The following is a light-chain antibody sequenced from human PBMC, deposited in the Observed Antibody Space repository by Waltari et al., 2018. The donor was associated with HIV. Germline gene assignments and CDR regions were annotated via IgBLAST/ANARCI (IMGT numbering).Light chain of an antibody. Sequence: QSPSSLSASVGDRVTITCQASQDISSYLNWYQQKPGKAPKLLIYDASDLETGVPSRFSGSGSGTDFTFTISSLQPADIATYYCQQYDNVPVTFGPGTKVEIK. CDR2: DAS. CDR3: QQYDNVPVT. V-gene: IGKV1-33*01. J-gene: IGKJ3*01. CDR1: QDISSY.